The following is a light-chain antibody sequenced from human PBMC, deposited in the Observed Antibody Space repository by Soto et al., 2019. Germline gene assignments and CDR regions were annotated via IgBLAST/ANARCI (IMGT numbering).Light chain of an antibody. CDR3: QESYPTPVT. J-gene: IGKJ1*01. V-gene: IGKV1-39*01. CDR2: AAS. CDR1: QSISSF. Sequence: DIQMTQSPSSLSASVGDRVTITCRASQSISSFLNWYQQKPGKAPNLLIYAASSLQSGVPSRFSGSGSGTDFTLTISSLQPEDFATYYCQESYPTPVTFGQGTKVEIK.